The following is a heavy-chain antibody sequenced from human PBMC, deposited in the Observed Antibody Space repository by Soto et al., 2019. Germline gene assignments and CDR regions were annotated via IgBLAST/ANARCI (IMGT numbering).Heavy chain of an antibody. CDR3: ARGLGAARYFDF. CDR1: GDSISASGYS. V-gene: IGHV4-30-2*01. CDR2: IYHSGST. J-gene: IGHJ4*02. Sequence: QLHLQESGSGLVQPSQTLSLTCIVSGDSISASGYSWSWIRQTPGKGLEWIAYIYHSGSTSHNPSLQSRVTILIDKSKNQFSLHLTSVTAAATAVYYCARGLGAARYFDFWGQGTLVTVSS.